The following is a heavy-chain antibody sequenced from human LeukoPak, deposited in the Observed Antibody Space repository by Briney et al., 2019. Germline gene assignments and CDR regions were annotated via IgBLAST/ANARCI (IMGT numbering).Heavy chain of an antibody. CDR1: GYTFTGYY. J-gene: IGHJ4*02. Sequence: ASVKVSCKASGYTFTGYYMHWVRQAPGQGLEWMGWINPNSGSTNYAQKFQGRVTMTRDTSISTAYMELSRLRSDDTAVYYCARDVRAIAVAAFDYWGQGTLVTVSS. V-gene: IGHV1-2*02. D-gene: IGHD6-19*01. CDR3: ARDVRAIAVAAFDY. CDR2: INPNSGST.